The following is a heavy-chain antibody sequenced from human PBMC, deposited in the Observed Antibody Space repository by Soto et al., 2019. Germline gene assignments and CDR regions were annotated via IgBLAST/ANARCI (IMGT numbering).Heavy chain of an antibody. V-gene: IGHV3-7*03. CDR1: GFTFSGYW. D-gene: IGHD5-18*01. CDR3: ARDDGYRSIDY. CDR2: TKPDGSET. Sequence: EVQLVESGGGLAQPGGSLRLSSVASGFTFSGYWMSWVRQTPGKGLEWVTNTKPDGSETYYLDSVTGRFTISRDNVRNSLYLQLSSLRGDDTAVYYCARDDGYRSIDYLGQGALVTVSP. J-gene: IGHJ4*02.